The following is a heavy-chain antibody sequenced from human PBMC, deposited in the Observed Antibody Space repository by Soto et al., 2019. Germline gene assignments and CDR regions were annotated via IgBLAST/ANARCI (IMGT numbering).Heavy chain of an antibody. CDR3: ARMDGDYNYYGLDV. Sequence: QVTLKESGPVLVKPTETLTLTCSVSGFSLTNGSMGVRCSRQPPGKARGWLAHFFSDAERSYSTSMQSRLNMYKDSSGSQVVLTMTNMAPADTATYVWARMDGDYNYYGLDVWGPGIAVTVSS. D-gene: IGHD4-17*01. J-gene: IGHJ6*02. CDR1: GFSLTNGSMG. V-gene: IGHV2-26*01. CDR2: FFSDAER.